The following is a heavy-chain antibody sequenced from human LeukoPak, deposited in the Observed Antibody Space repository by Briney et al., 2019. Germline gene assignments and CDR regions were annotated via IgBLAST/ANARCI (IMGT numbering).Heavy chain of an antibody. CDR3: ARVLTLNTYALDY. V-gene: IGHV1-2*02. J-gene: IGHJ4*02. D-gene: IGHD2/OR15-2a*01. CDR1: GYTFTGYY. CDR2: INPNSGGT. Sequence: GASVKVSCKASGYTFTGYYIHWVRQAPGQGLEWMGWINPNSGGTNYAQKFQGRFTMTRDTSISTAYMELSRLRSDDTAVYYCARVLTLNTYALDYWGQGTLVTVSS.